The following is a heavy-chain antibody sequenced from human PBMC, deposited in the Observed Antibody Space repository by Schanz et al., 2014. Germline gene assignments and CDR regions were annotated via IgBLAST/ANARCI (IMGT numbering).Heavy chain of an antibody. V-gene: IGHV4-59*08. CDR3: ARQILIGAFDV. J-gene: IGHJ3*01. Sequence: QVQLQESGPGLVKPSETLSLTCTVSGGSMSSYYWTWIRQPPGKGLEWIGYIYYSGSTNYNPSLRSRVPITVDTSKNQSPLKRSSVTAADTAVYYCARQILIGAFDVWGQGTMVTVSS. CDR2: IYYSGST. D-gene: IGHD3-9*01. CDR1: GGSMSSYY.